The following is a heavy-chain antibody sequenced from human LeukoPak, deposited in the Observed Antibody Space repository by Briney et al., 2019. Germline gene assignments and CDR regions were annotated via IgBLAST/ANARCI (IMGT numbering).Heavy chain of an antibody. CDR1: GGSISSYY. V-gene: IGHV4-4*07. D-gene: IGHD7-27*01. J-gene: IGHJ4*02. CDR2: IYTSGST. CDR3: ARINWGSSYFDY. Sequence: SETLSLTYSVSGGSISSYYWSWIRQPAGKGLEWIGRIYTSGSTNYNPSLKSRVTMSVDTSKNQFSLKLSSVTAADTAVYYCARINWGSSYFDYWGQGTLVTVSS.